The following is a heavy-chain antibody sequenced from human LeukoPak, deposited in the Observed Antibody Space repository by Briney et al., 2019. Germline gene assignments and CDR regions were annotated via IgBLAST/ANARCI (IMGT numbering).Heavy chain of an antibody. D-gene: IGHD3-10*01. V-gene: IGHV1-18*01. Sequence: ASVKVSCKASGYTFTSYGISWVRQAPGQGLEWMGWISAYNGNTNYAQKLQGRVTMTTDTSTSTAYMELRSLRSDDTAVYYCARDTTSFLDGSGSYNWFDPWGQGTLVTVSS. J-gene: IGHJ5*02. CDR1: GYTFTSYG. CDR3: ARDTTSFLDGSGSYNWFDP. CDR2: ISAYNGNT.